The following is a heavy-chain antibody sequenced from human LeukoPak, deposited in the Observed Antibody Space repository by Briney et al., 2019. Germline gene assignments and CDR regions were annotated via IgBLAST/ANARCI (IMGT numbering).Heavy chain of an antibody. CDR2: FDPEDGET. CDR1: GHTLTELS. D-gene: IGHD2-2*01. Sequence: ASVKVSCKVSGHTLTELSMHWVRQAPGKGLEWMGGFDPEDGETIYAQKFQGRVTMTEDTSTDTAYMELSSLRSEDTAVYYCATARASTDAWYYFDCWGQGTLVTVSS. CDR3: ATARASTDAWYYFDC. V-gene: IGHV1-24*01. J-gene: IGHJ4*02.